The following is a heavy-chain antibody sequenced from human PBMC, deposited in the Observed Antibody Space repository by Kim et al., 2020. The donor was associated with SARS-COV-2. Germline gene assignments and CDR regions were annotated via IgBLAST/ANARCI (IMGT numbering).Heavy chain of an antibody. CDR3: ASGGGSPHAHYYYYGMDV. CDR1: GYTFTGYY. D-gene: IGHD3-16*01. J-gene: IGHJ6*02. CDR2: INPNSGGT. V-gene: IGHV1-2*04. Sequence: ASVKVSCKASGYTFTGYYMHWVRQAPGQGLEWMGWINPNSGGTNYAQKFQGWVTMTRDTSISTAYMELSRLRSDDTAVYYCASGGGSPHAHYYYYGMDVWGQGTTVTVSS.